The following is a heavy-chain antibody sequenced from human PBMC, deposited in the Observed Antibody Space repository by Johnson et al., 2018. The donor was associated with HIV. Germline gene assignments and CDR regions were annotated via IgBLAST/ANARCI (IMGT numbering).Heavy chain of an antibody. CDR3: AKSRGGYSYGYDAFDI. Sequence: QMQLVESGGGVVQPGRSLRLSCAASGFTFSSYAMHWVRQAPGKGLEWVAVISYDGKNKYFGDSVKGRFTISRDNSKNTLFLQMNSLRTEDTALYYCAKSRGGYSYGYDAFDIWGQGTMVTVSS. D-gene: IGHD5-18*01. CDR1: GFTFSSYA. J-gene: IGHJ3*02. V-gene: IGHV3-30*04. CDR2: ISYDGKNK.